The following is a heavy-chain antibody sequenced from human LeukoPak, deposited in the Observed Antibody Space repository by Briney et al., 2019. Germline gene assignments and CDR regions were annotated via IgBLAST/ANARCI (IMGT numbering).Heavy chain of an antibody. Sequence: GGSLRLSCAASGFTFTSYSMNWVRQAPGKGLEWVSTISGGGGSTYYADSVKGRFTISRDNSKNTLYLQMNSLRAEDTAVYYCAKAAMVPEYFQHWGQGTLVTVSS. D-gene: IGHD6-13*01. CDR1: GFTFTSYS. CDR2: ISGGGGST. CDR3: AKAAMVPEYFQH. V-gene: IGHV3-23*01. J-gene: IGHJ1*01.